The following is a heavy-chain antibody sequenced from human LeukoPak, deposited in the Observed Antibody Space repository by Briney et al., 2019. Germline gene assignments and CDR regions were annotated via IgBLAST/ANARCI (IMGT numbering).Heavy chain of an antibody. Sequence: PGGSLRLSCAASGFTFSDYYMSWIRQAPGKGLEWVSYISSSGSTIYYADSVKGRFTISRDNAKNSLYLQMYSLRAEDTAVYYCARDYLYDSSGYYDGYWGQGTLVTVSS. D-gene: IGHD3-22*01. CDR2: ISSSGSTI. J-gene: IGHJ4*02. CDR3: ARDYLYDSSGYYDGY. CDR1: GFTFSDYY. V-gene: IGHV3-11*04.